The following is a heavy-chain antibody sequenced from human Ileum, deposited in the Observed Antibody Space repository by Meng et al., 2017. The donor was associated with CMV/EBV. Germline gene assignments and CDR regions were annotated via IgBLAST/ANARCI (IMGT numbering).Heavy chain of an antibody. D-gene: IGHD2-21*01. CDR2: IYNGDNT. V-gene: IGHV3-53*01. CDR3: ARAAGGLWGRYGMDV. Sequence: SGFTVSSNFMNWVRQAPGKGLEWVSVIYNGDNTYYADSVKGRFTISRDNSENTLYLQMHSLRAEDTALYYCARAAGGLWGRYGMDVWGQGTTVTVSS. CDR1: GFTVSSNF. J-gene: IGHJ6*02.